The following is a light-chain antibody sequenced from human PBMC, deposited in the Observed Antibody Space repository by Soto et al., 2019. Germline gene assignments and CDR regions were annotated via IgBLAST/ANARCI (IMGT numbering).Light chain of an antibody. CDR1: TSDVGSYDY. CDR3: SSYTSSSTLV. J-gene: IGLJ2*01. CDR2: EVN. V-gene: IGLV2-14*01. Sequence: QSALTQPASVSGSAGQSITVSCTATTSDVGSYDYVSWYQHHPGKAPKLIISEVNKRPSGVSNRFSGSKSGNTASLTISGLQAEDEADYYCSSYTSSSTLVFGGGTKVTVL.